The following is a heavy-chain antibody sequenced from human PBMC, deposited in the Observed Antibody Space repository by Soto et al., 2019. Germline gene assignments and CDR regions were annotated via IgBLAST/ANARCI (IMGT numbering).Heavy chain of an antibody. J-gene: IGHJ4*02. CDR2: IKSKTDGETT. Sequence: EVQLVESGGGLVKPGGSLRLSCAASDFAFNGAWMSWVRQAPGKGLEWVGRIKSKTDGETTDYAAPVKGRFTISRDDSRNTLFLQMNSLKTEVTAVYYCTTDGHFDYWGQGTLVTVSS. CDR1: DFAFNGAW. CDR3: TTDGHFDY. V-gene: IGHV3-15*01.